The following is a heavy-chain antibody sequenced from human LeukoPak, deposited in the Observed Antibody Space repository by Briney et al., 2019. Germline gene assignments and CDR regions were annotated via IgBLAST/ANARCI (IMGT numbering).Heavy chain of an antibody. CDR1: GGSISSSSYY. CDR2: IYTSGST. V-gene: IGHV4-61*02. CDR3: AREVYDFWSGLPFDP. D-gene: IGHD3-3*01. Sequence: SETLSLTCTVSGGSISSSSYYWGWIRQPAGKGLEWIGRIYTSGSTNYNPSLKSRVTMSVDTSKNQFSLKLSSVTAADTAVYYCAREVYDFWSGLPFDPWGQGTLVTVSS. J-gene: IGHJ5*02.